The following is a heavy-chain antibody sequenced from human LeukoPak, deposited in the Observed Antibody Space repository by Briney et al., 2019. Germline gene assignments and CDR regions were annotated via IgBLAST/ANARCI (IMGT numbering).Heavy chain of an antibody. D-gene: IGHD6-13*01. J-gene: IGHJ6*02. Sequence: ASVKVSCKVSGYTLTELSMHWVRQAPGKGLEWMGGFDPEDGETIYARKFQGRVTMTEDTSTDTAYMELSSLRSEDTAVYYCATDRGIAAPGYYYYGMDVWGQGTSVTVSS. CDR2: FDPEDGET. V-gene: IGHV1-24*01. CDR1: GYTLTELS. CDR3: ATDRGIAAPGYYYYGMDV.